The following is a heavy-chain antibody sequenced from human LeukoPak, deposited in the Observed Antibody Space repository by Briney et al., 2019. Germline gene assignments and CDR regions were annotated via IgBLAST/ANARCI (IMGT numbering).Heavy chain of an antibody. CDR3: AKDQGALPAAIPYYYYYYGMDV. Sequence: PGGSLRLSCAASGFTFSSYAMSWVRQAPGEGLEWVSAISGSGGSTYYADSVKGRFTISRDNSKNTLYLQMNSLRAEDTAVYYCAKDQGALPAAIPYYYYYYGMDVWGQGTTVTVSS. D-gene: IGHD2-2*02. V-gene: IGHV3-23*01. CDR2: ISGSGGST. J-gene: IGHJ6*02. CDR1: GFTFSSYA.